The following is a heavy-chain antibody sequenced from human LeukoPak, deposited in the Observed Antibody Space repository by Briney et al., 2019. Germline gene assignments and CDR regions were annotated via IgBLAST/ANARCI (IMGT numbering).Heavy chain of an antibody. Sequence: ASVKVSCKASGYTFTSYGIRWVRPAPGQGLEWMGWISAYNGNTNYAQKLKGRVTMTTDTSTSTAYMELRSLRSDDTAVYYCARERGSGSYLNWGQGTLVTVSS. CDR3: ARERGSGSYLN. J-gene: IGHJ4*02. CDR2: ISAYNGNT. D-gene: IGHD3-10*01. V-gene: IGHV1-18*01. CDR1: GYTFTSYG.